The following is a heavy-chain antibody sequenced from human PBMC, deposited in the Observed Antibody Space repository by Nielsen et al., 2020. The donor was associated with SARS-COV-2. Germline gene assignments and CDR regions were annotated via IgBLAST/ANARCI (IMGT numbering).Heavy chain of an antibody. Sequence: GGSLRLSCAASGFTFNIYAMAWVRQAPGKGLEWVSAISGSGGSTYYADSVKGRFSISRDNSKNTLFLQMHSLRVEDTAVYYCAKDGVVRGDALDLWGQGTMVTVSS. V-gene: IGHV3-23*01. J-gene: IGHJ3*01. CDR1: GFTFNIYA. CDR2: ISGSGGST. D-gene: IGHD3-10*01. CDR3: AKDGVVRGDALDL.